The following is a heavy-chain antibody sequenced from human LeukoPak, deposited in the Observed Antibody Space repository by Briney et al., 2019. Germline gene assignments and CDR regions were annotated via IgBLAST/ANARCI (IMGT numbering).Heavy chain of an antibody. CDR1: GFTFRTYA. D-gene: IGHD5-12*01. CDR3: ARIVDRRAYEPMDR. Sequence: PGGSLRLSCAASGFTFRTYAMSWVRQAPGQGLEWVSTISTTGSFIYYATSLKGRFTISRDNAKNSLYLQMDGLRADDTAVYYCARIVDRRAYEPMDRWGQGTLVTVSS. J-gene: IGHJ5*02. CDR2: ISTTGSFI. V-gene: IGHV3-21*01.